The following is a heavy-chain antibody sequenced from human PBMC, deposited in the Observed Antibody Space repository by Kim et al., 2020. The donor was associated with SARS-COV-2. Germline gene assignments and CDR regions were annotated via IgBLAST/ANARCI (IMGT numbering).Heavy chain of an antibody. D-gene: IGHD3-10*01. J-gene: IGHJ2*01. Sequence: VKARFTISRDNSKNTLYLQMNSLRAEDTSVYYCAKPAGYGSGAQHWYFDLWGRGTLVTVSS. V-gene: IGHV3-30*02. CDR3: AKPAGYGSGAQHWYFDL.